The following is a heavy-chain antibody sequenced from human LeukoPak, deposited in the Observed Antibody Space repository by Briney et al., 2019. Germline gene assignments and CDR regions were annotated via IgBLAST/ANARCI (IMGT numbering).Heavy chain of an antibody. Sequence: PSETLSLTCTVSGGSISGNYWSWIRQPPGKGLEWIGYAYSSGHTNYNSSLKSRVTMSLDTSKSQFFLRLSSVTAADTAVYFCARHPFATPFDYWGPGTLVTASS. CDR1: GGSISGNY. D-gene: IGHD2-15*01. CDR3: ARHPFATPFDY. V-gene: IGHV4-59*08. J-gene: IGHJ4*02. CDR2: AYSSGHT.